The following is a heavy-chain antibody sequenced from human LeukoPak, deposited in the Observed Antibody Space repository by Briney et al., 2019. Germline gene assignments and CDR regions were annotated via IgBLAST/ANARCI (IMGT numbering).Heavy chain of an antibody. CDR3: ARRVGTQYYFDY. Sequence: GGSLRLSCAASGFDVSRNYMSWVRQAPGKGLEWVSIIYSSGRTYYADSVKGRFTISRDNSKNTLYLQVNSLRAEDSAVYYCARRVGTQYYFDYWGQGTLVTVSS. V-gene: IGHV3-53*01. CDR1: GFDVSRNY. CDR2: IYSSGRT. D-gene: IGHD3-16*01. J-gene: IGHJ4*02.